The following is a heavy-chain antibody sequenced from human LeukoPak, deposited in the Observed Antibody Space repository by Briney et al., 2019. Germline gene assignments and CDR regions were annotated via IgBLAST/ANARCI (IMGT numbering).Heavy chain of an antibody. Sequence: KSSQTLSLTCTVSGGSISSGGYYWSWIRQHPGKGLEWIGYIYHSGSTYYNPSLKSRVTISVDTSKNQFTLKLSSVTAADTAVYYCARDVRGGYDFWTDYHSNWFDPWGQGTLVTVSS. CDR3: ARDVRGGYDFWTDYHSNWFDP. D-gene: IGHD3-3*01. J-gene: IGHJ5*02. V-gene: IGHV4-31*03. CDR1: GGSISSGGYY. CDR2: IYHSGST.